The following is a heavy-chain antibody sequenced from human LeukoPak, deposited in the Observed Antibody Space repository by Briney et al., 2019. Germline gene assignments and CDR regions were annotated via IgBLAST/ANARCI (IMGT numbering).Heavy chain of an antibody. J-gene: IGHJ4*02. V-gene: IGHV1-69*01. CDR2: IIPNFGTA. CDR3: ARVIVGAAYFDY. CDR1: GGTFSSYA. D-gene: IGHD1-26*01. Sequence: SVKVSCKASGGTFSSYAISWVRQAPGQGLEWMGEIIPNFGTANYAQKFQGRVTITADESTSTAYMELSSLRSEDTAVYYCARVIVGAAYFDYWGQGTLVTVSS.